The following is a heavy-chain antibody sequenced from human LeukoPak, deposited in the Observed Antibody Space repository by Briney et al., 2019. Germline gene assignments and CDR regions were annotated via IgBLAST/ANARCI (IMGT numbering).Heavy chain of an antibody. Sequence: SETLSLTCTVSGGSISNYYWSWIRQPPGKGLEWIGYIYYSGSTKYNPSLKSRVTISVDTSKNQFSLKVSSVTAADTAVYYCARGSLYSSGWYDPLYYFDYWGQGTLVTVSS. CDR3: ARGSLYSSGWYDPLYYFDY. D-gene: IGHD6-19*01. J-gene: IGHJ4*02. CDR1: GGSISNYY. V-gene: IGHV4-59*12. CDR2: IYYSGST.